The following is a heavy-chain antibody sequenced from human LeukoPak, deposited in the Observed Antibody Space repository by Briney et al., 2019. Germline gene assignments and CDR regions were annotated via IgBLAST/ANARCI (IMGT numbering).Heavy chain of an antibody. V-gene: IGHV3-23*01. CDR1: GFIFSSYA. Sequence: PGGSLRLSCAASGFIFSSYAMSWVRQAPGKGLEWVSAISGSGGSTYYADSVKGRVTISRDNSKNTLYLQINSLRAEDMAVYYCAKQEKGVNAYWGQGTLVTVSS. CDR3: AKQEKGVNAY. CDR2: ISGSGGST. J-gene: IGHJ4*02.